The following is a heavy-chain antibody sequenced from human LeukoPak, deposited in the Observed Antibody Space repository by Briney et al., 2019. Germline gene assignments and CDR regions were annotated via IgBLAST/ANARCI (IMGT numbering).Heavy chain of an antibody. V-gene: IGHV1-69*13. CDR1: GGTFSTYA. Sequence: GASVKVSCKASGGTFSTYAITWVRQAPGQGLEWMGGLIPNFGTARGAQKFQGRVTITADESTSTAYMELSGLRSEDTAVYYCARVRVSGVDFGDYDEVFWGQGTLVTVSS. J-gene: IGHJ4*02. CDR3: ARVRVSGVDFGDYDEVF. CDR2: LIPNFGTA. D-gene: IGHD4-17*01.